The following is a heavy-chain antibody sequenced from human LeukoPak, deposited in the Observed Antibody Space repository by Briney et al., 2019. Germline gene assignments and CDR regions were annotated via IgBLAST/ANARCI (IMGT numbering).Heavy chain of an antibody. Sequence: PGGSLRLSCAASGFTFSSYGMHWVRQAPGKGLEWVAVISYDGSNKYYADSVKGRFTISRDNSKNTLYLQMNSLRAEDTAVYYCAPSGYYDSSAGGFDYWGQGTLVTVSS. CDR3: APSGYYDSSAGGFDY. V-gene: IGHV3-30*03. CDR2: ISYDGSNK. D-gene: IGHD3-22*01. J-gene: IGHJ4*02. CDR1: GFTFSSYG.